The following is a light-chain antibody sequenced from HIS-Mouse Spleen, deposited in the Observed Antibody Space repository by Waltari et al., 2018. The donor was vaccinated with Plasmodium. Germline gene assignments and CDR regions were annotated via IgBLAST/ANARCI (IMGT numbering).Light chain of an antibody. CDR2: SNN. J-gene: IGLJ2*01. CDR1: RSNIGSNT. V-gene: IGLV1-44*01. CDR3: AAWDDSLNGHVV. Sequence: QSVLTQPPSASGTPGQRVTISCSGSRSNIGSNTVNWYQQLPGTAPKLLISSNNQRPSGVPDRFSGSKSGTSASLAISGLQSEDEADYYCAAWDDSLNGHVVFGGGTKLTVL.